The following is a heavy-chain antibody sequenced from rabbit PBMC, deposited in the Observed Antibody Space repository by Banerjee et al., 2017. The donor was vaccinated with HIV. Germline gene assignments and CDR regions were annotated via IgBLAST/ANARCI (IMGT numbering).Heavy chain of an antibody. Sequence: QSLEESGGGLVKPGASLTLTCKASGFSLTSSDYMCWVRQAPGKGLEWIACIYGGNSGFTYHATWAKGRFTISKTSSTTVTLQMTSLTVADTATYFCARDTSSSFSSYGMDLWGPGTLVTVS. CDR1: GFSLTSSDY. D-gene: IGHD1-1*01. CDR3: ARDTSSSFSSYGMDL. J-gene: IGHJ6*01. V-gene: IGHV1S40*01. CDR2: IYGGNSGFT.